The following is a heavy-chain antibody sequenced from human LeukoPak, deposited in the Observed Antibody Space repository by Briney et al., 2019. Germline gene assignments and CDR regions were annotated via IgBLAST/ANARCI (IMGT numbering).Heavy chain of an antibody. D-gene: IGHD4-17*01. J-gene: IGHJ2*01. Sequence: PGGLLRFSCAASGFTFSSYAMSWLGQAPGNELEWVSAISGSGGSTYYADSVKGRFTISRDNSKNTLYLQMNSLRAEDTAVYYCAKEDYGDYRPLFWYFDLWGRGTLVTVSS. CDR1: GFTFSSYA. CDR3: AKEDYGDYRPLFWYFDL. V-gene: IGHV3-23*01. CDR2: ISGSGGST.